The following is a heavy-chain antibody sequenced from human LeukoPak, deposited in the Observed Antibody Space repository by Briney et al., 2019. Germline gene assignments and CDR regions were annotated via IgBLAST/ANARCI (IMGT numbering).Heavy chain of an antibody. CDR1: GGTFSSYA. D-gene: IGHD3-22*01. CDR3: ARDPYYYERSGYYLNWFDP. CDR2: IIPIFGTA. Sequence: GASVKVSCKASGGTFSSYAISWVRQAPGQGLEWMGGIIPIFGTANYAQKFQGRVTMTIDTATSTVYMEVRSLRSDDTAVYYCARDPYYYERSGYYLNWFDPWGQGTLVTVSS. V-gene: IGHV1-69*05. J-gene: IGHJ5*02.